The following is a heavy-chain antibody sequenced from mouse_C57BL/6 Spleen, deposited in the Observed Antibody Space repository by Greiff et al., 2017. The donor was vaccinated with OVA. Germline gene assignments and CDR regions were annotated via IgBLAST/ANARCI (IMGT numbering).Heavy chain of an antibody. CDR1: GYTFTDHT. CDR3: ARGQLRLQGFDY. V-gene: IGHV1-78*01. CDR2: IYPRDGST. J-gene: IGHJ2*01. D-gene: IGHD3-2*02. Sequence: VKLVESDAELVKPGASVKISCKVSGYTFTDHTIHWMKQRPEQGLEWIGYIYPRDGSTKYNEKFKGKATLTADKSSSTAYMQLNSLTSEDSAVYFCARGQLRLQGFDYWGQGTTLTVSS.